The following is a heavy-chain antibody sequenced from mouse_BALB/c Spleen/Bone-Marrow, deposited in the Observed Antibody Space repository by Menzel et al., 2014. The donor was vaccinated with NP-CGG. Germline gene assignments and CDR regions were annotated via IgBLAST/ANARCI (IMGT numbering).Heavy chain of an antibody. V-gene: IGHV1S81*02. Sequence: QVQLQQSGAELVKPGASVKLSCKASGYTFTSYWMHWVKQRPGQGLEWIGEINPSNGRTNYNEKFKSKATLTVDKSSSKAYMQLSSLTSEDSAVYYCALYYYGSLDYWGQGTTLTVSS. CDR1: GYTFTSYW. CDR3: ALYYYGSLDY. D-gene: IGHD1-1*01. J-gene: IGHJ2*01. CDR2: INPSNGRT.